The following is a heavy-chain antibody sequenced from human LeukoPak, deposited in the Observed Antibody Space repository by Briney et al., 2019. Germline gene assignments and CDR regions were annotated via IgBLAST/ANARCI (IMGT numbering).Heavy chain of an antibody. Sequence: ASVKVSCKASGGTFSSYAISWVRQAPGQGLEWMGGIIPIFGTANYAQKFQGRVTITTDESTSTAYRELSSLRSEDTAVYYCAREVWGSYRPNWFDPWGQGTLVTVSS. CDR2: IIPIFGTA. CDR3: AREVWGSYRPNWFDP. V-gene: IGHV1-69*05. CDR1: GGTFSSYA. J-gene: IGHJ5*02. D-gene: IGHD3-16*02.